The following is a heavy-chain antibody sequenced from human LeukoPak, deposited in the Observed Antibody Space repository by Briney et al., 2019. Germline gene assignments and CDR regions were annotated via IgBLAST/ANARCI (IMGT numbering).Heavy chain of an antibody. J-gene: IGHJ4*02. CDR2: ISSSSSTT. Sequence: GGSLRLSCAASGFTFSSYSMNWVRQAPGKGLEWVSYISSSSSTTYYADSVKGRFTISRDNAKNSLYLQMNSLRAEDTAVYYCARESYYDILTGSSLFDYWGQGTLVTVSS. V-gene: IGHV3-48*01. CDR1: GFTFSSYS. D-gene: IGHD3-9*01. CDR3: ARESYYDILTGSSLFDY.